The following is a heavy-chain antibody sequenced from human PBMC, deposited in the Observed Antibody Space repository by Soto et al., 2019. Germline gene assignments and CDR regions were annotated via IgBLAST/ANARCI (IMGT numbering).Heavy chain of an antibody. CDR3: ARDLDTMVRGVIMTFDY. Sequence: GGSLRLSCAASGFTFSSYSMNWVRQALGTGLEWVSYISSSSSTIYYADSVKGRFTISRDNAKNSLYLQMNSLRDEDTAVYYCARDLDTMVRGVIMTFDYWGQGTLVTVSS. D-gene: IGHD3-10*01. CDR1: GFTFSSYS. CDR2: ISSSSSTI. J-gene: IGHJ4*02. V-gene: IGHV3-48*02.